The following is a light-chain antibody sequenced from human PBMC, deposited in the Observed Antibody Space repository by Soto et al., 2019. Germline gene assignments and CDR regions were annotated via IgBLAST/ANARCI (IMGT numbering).Light chain of an antibody. CDR1: QSVSAY. CDR3: QQRSNWPPLT. Sequence: EIVLTQSPATLSLSPGERATLSCRASQSVSAYLAWYQKKPGQPPRLLIYDASNRAPGIPARFSGTGSGTDFTLTISSLEPEDFAVYYCQQRSNWPPLTFGGGTKVEIK. J-gene: IGKJ4*01. CDR2: DAS. V-gene: IGKV3-11*01.